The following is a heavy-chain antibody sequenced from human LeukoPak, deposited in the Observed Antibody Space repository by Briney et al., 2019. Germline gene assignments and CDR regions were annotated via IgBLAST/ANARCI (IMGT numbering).Heavy chain of an antibody. D-gene: IGHD4-17*01. CDR3: ARHGDYGDAFDI. J-gene: IGHJ3*02. V-gene: IGHV5-51*01. Sequence: MGIIYPGDSDTRYSPSFQGQVTISADKSISTAYLQWSSLKASDTAMYYCARHGDYGDAFDIWGQGTMVTVSS. CDR2: IYPGDSDT.